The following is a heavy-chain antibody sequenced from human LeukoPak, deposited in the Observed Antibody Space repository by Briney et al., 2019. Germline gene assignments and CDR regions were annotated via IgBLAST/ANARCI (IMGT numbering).Heavy chain of an antibody. V-gene: IGHV4-39*01. D-gene: IGHD3-10*01. J-gene: IGHJ4*02. Sequence: NTSETLCLTCSVSGGSISSSNYYWGWIRQPPGKGLEWIGSIYYSGSTYYNPSLKSRVTISGDTSKNQFSLKLSSVTAADTAVYYCARLLLLWFGEPDYWGQGTVVTVSS. CDR2: IYYSGST. CDR3: ARLLLLWFGEPDY. CDR1: GGSISSSNYY.